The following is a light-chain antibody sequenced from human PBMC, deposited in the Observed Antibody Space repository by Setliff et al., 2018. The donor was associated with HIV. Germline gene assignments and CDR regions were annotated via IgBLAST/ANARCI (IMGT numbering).Light chain of an antibody. J-gene: IGLJ1*01. V-gene: IGLV1-47*01. CDR3: AAWDDSLNGPDYV. Sequence: QSALAQPPSASATPGQRVTISCSGNTSNIGTNDVYWYQQVPGTAPKLLISKNNQRPSGVPGRFSGSKSGTSASLAISGLRSEDEANYYCAAWDDSLNGPDYVFGTGTKVTVL. CDR1: TSNIGTND. CDR2: KNN.